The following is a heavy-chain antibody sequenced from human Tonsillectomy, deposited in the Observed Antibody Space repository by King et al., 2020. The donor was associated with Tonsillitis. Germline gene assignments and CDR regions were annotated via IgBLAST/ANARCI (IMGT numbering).Heavy chain of an antibody. CDR2: ISDYNGNA. CDR3: ARDVLRILVRGVRNTFDS. D-gene: IGHD3-10*01. J-gene: IGHJ3*02. Sequence: QLVQSGAEVKKPGASVKVSCKASGYTFTNYGISWVRQAPGQGLEWMGWISDYNGNANYAQKPQGRVTLTTDTSTSTAYMELRILRSDDTAVYYCARDVLRILVRGVRNTFDSWGQGTLVTVSS. V-gene: IGHV1-18*04. CDR1: GYTFTNYG.